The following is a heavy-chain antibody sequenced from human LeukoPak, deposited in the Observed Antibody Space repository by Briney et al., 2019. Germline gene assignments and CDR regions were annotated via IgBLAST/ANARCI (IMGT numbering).Heavy chain of an antibody. CDR3: ARDGGEGTDAFDI. V-gene: IGHV3-48*04. CDR2: ISSSGSTI. J-gene: IGHJ3*02. CDR1: GFTFSSYG. D-gene: IGHD2-21*01. Sequence: PGRSPRLSCAASGFTFSSYGMSWVRQAPGKGLEWVSAISSSGSTIYYADPVKGRFTISRDNAKNSLYLQMNSLRAEDTAVYYCARDGGEGTDAFDIWGQGTMVTVSS.